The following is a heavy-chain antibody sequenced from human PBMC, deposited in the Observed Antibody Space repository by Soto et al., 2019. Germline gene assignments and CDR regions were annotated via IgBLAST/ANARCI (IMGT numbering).Heavy chain of an antibody. CDR2: ISYDGSNK. CDR1: GFTFSSYG. CDR3: AKDPYSSSWYVMASFDY. Sequence: QVQLVESGGGVVQPGRSLRLSCAASGFTFSSYGMHWVRQAPGKGLEWVAVISYDGSNKYYADSVKGRFTISRDNSKNXXYLQMNSLRAEDTAVYYCAKDPYSSSWYVMASFDYWGQGTLVTVSS. D-gene: IGHD6-13*01. V-gene: IGHV3-30*18. J-gene: IGHJ4*02.